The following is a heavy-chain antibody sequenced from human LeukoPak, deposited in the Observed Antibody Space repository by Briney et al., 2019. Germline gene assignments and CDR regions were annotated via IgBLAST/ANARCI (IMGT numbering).Heavy chain of an antibody. CDR3: ATLAAADTDY. CDR1: GFSFSIDW. V-gene: IGHV3-74*01. CDR2: VSSDGSST. Sequence: GGSLRLSCAASGFSFSIDWMHWVRQAPGKGLAWVSRVSSDGSSTSYADSVKGRFTISRDNARNTLFLQMNSLRAEDTAVYYCATLAAADTDYWGQGTLVTVSS. D-gene: IGHD6-13*01. J-gene: IGHJ4*02.